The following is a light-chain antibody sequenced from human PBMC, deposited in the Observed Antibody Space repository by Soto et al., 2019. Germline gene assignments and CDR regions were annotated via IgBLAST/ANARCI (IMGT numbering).Light chain of an antibody. CDR1: QSVSSSF. CDR3: QQYGTSPWT. Sequence: EIVLTQSPGTLSLSPGERATLSCRASQSVSSSFLAWYQQKPGQAPRLLIYGASSRATGIPDRFSGSGSGPDFTITISRLEPEDFAVYYWQQYGTSPWTFGQGTKVEIK. CDR2: GAS. V-gene: IGKV3-20*01. J-gene: IGKJ1*01.